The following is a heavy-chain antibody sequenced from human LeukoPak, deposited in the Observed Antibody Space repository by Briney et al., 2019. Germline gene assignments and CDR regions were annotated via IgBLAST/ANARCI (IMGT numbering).Heavy chain of an antibody. CDR1: GGSISSYY. V-gene: IGHV4-59*01. CDR3: ARGYSYGFGGFIDY. CDR2: IYYSGST. J-gene: IGHJ4*02. Sequence: SETLSLTCTVSGGSISSYYWSWIRQPPGRGLEWIGYIYYSGSTNYNPSLKSRVTISVDTSKNQFSLKLSPVTAADTAVYYCARGYSYGFGGFIDYWGQGTLVTVSS. D-gene: IGHD5-18*01.